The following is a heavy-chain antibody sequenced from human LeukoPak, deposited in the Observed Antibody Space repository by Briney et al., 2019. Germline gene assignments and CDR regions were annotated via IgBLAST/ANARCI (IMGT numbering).Heavy chain of an antibody. CDR1: GYTFTVYY. CDR2: INPNSGGT. Sequence: ASVTLSCKASGYTFTVYYMHWVRQAPGLGLEWMGWINPNSGGTNYAQKFQGRVTMTRDTSISTAYMELSRLRSDDTAVYYCARDLPYYDSSGYEEYYFDYWGQGTLVTVSS. CDR3: ARDLPYYDSSGYEEYYFDY. J-gene: IGHJ4*02. V-gene: IGHV1-2*02. D-gene: IGHD3-22*01.